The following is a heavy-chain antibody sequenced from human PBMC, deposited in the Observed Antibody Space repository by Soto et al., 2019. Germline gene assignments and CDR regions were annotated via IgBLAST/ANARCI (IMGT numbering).Heavy chain of an antibody. CDR2: INHRGST. J-gene: IGHJ4*01. Sequence: SETLSVPCALYRGSFSGYHWSWIRQPPGKGLEWIGEINHRGSTTYNPSLKSRVTISVDTSKNQFSLKLSSVTAADTAVYYCARGGAWRPSMVRGGITEWGHVTLVTLS. V-gene: IGHV4-34*01. CDR1: RGSFSGYH. CDR3: ARGGAWRPSMVRGGITE. D-gene: IGHD3-10*01.